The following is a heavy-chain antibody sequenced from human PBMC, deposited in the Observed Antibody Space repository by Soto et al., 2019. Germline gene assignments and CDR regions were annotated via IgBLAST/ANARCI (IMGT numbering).Heavy chain of an antibody. CDR2: IYYSGNT. CDR3: ARRYGPGFDY. V-gene: IGHV4-39*01. D-gene: IGHD4-17*01. CDR1: GGSISSTSYL. J-gene: IGHJ4*02. Sequence: SETLSLTCTVSGGSISSTSYLWGWIRQPPGKGLEWIGSIYYSGNTYYNPSLKSRVIVSVDTSKNQFSLKLSSLTAADTAVYYCARRYGPGFDYWGQGTLVTVSS.